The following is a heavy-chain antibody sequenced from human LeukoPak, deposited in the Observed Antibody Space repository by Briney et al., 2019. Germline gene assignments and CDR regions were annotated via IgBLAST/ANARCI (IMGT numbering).Heavy chain of an antibody. CDR2: IKQDGSEK. Sequence: PGGSLRLSCAASGFTFSSYWMNWARQAPGKGLEWVANIKQDGSEKYYVDSVKGRFTISRDNAKNSLYLQMNSLKAEDTALYYFARDSVAGNDYWGQGTLVTVSS. CDR1: GFTFSSYW. V-gene: IGHV3-7*01. D-gene: IGHD6-19*01. J-gene: IGHJ4*02. CDR3: ARDSVAGNDY.